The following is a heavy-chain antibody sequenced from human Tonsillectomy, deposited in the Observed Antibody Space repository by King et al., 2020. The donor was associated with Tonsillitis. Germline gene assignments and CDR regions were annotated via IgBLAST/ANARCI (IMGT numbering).Heavy chain of an antibody. J-gene: IGHJ4*02. Sequence: VQLVESGGGLVQPGGSLRLSCAASGFTFSTYAMSWVRQPPGKGLEWGSSIRGSGDSTSYADSVKGRFTISRENSKTTLYLQMNSLRAEDTAVYYCAKILLQPYWGQGTLVTVSS. D-gene: IGHD1-1*01. CDR3: AKILLQPY. V-gene: IGHV3-23*04. CDR2: IRGSGDST. CDR1: GFTFSTYA.